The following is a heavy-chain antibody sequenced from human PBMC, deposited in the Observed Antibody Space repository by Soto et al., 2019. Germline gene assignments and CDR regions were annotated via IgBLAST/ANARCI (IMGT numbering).Heavy chain of an antibody. V-gene: IGHV3-33*01. CDR2: IWYDGNNK. CDR3: ARGFSQYYYSLDV. Sequence: GGSLRLSCAASGFIFTTYGMHWVRQAPGKGLEWVAVIWYDGNNKYYANSVKGRFTISRDNSKNTLFLQMNSLRAEDTAVYYCARGFSQYYYSLDVWGQGTTVTVSS. CDR1: GFIFTTYG. D-gene: IGHD3-10*01. J-gene: IGHJ6*02.